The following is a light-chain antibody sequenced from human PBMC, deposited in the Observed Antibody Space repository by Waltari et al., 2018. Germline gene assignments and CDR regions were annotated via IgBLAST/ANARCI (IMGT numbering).Light chain of an antibody. CDR1: QSVSGN. Sequence: MTQSPATLSVSQGERVTLSCRASQSVSGNLAWYQQKPGKAPKLLIYEATSLESGVPSRFSASGSGTEFTLTISSLQPDDFATYYCQRYNSYPITFGPGTKVDI. CDR3: QRYNSYPIT. J-gene: IGKJ3*01. V-gene: IGKV1-5*03. CDR2: EAT.